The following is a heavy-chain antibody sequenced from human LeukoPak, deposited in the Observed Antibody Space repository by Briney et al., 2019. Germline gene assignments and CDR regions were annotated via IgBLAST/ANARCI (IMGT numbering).Heavy chain of an antibody. D-gene: IGHD1-1*01. J-gene: IGHJ4*02. CDR3: ARINWNYFDY. V-gene: IGHV4-59*08. CDR2: IYYSGNT. CDR1: GGSISSYY. Sequence: SETLSLTCTVSGGSISSYYWSWVRQPPGKGLEWIGYIYYSGNTNYNPSLKSRLTMSADRSRNQFSLNLNSVTAADTAVYFCARINWNYFDYWGQGILVTVSS.